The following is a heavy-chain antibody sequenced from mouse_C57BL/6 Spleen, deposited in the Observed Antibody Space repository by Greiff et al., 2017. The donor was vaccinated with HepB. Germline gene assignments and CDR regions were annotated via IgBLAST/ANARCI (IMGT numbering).Heavy chain of an antibody. CDR1: GYTFNSYW. Sequence: QVQLQQPGAELVQPGASVKLSCKTSGYTFNSYWMHWVKQRPGRGLEWIGRIDPNSGGTKYNEKFKSKATLSVDKPSSPASMQLSSLTSEDSAVYYCSRWRYGSRGWYFDGWGAVATATVSP. V-gene: IGHV1-72*01. D-gene: IGHD1-1*01. CDR3: SRWRYGSRGWYFDG. CDR2: IDPNSGGT. J-gene: IGHJ1*01.